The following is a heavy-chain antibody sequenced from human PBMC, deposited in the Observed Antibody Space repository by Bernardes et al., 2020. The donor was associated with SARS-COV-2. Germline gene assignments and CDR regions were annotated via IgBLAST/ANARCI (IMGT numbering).Heavy chain of an antibody. D-gene: IGHD3-3*01. CDR3: ARGSLHRKYYDFWSGYSPLYYYGMDV. CDR2: IIPIFGTA. J-gene: IGHJ6*02. V-gene: IGHV1-69*13. CDR1: GGTFSSYA. Sequence: SVKVSCKASGGTFSSYAISWVRQAPGQGLEWMGGIIPIFGTANYAQKFQGRVTITADESTSTAYMELSSLRSEDTAVYYCARGSLHRKYYDFWSGYSPLYYYGMDVWGQGTTVTVSS.